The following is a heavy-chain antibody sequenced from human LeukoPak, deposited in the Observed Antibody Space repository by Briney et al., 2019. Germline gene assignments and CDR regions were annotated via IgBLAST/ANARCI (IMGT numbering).Heavy chain of an antibody. Sequence: PGGSLRLSCAASRFTFSNAWMNWVRQAPGKGLEWVGRIKSKVDGETTDYAAPVKGRFTISRDDSNNMVYLQMNSLKIEDTAVYYCAIDEPNYAPYDFDYWGQGTLATVSS. CDR2: IKSKVDGETT. J-gene: IGHJ4*02. CDR1: RFTFSNAW. V-gene: IGHV3-15*01. D-gene: IGHD4/OR15-4a*01. CDR3: AIDEPNYAPYDFDY.